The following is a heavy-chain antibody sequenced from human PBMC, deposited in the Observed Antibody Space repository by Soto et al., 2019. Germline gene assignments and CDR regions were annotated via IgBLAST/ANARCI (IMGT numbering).Heavy chain of an antibody. CDR1: GGSLSGYY. V-gene: IGHV4-34*01. CDR2: IKDGGRT. CDR3: ARGQEGVVATH. J-gene: IGHJ4*02. Sequence: QVQLQQWGAGLLKPSETLSLNCAVNGGSLSGYYWSWIRQPPGKGLEWIGEIKDGGRTNYSPSLKSXXTXSPXTSNNQFSLRLYSVTAADTGVYYCARGQEGVVATHWDQGTLVTVSS. D-gene: IGHD5-12*01.